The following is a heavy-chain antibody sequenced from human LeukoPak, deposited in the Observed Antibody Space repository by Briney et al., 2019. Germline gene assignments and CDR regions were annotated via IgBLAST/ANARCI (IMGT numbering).Heavy chain of an antibody. D-gene: IGHD1-1*01. J-gene: IGHJ5*02. CDR3: AREQRYNWFDP. V-gene: IGHV3-7*01. CDR2: IKQDGSEK. Sequence: GGSLRLSCAASVLALSIYWMSWGRQAPGKGLEWVANIKQDGSEKYYVDSVKGRFTISRDNAKNSLYLQMNCPTAEDTSVYYCAREQRYNWFDPWGQGTLVTVSS. CDR1: VLALSIYW.